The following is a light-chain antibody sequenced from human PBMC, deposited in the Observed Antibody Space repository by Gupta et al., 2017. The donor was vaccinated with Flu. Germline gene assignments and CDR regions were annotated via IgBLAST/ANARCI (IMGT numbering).Light chain of an antibody. CDR2: FAS. CDR1: HYISNK. CDR3: QQYYNWYT. J-gene: IGKJ2*01. V-gene: IGKV3D-15*01. Sequence: ETIMTQSPATLSVSPGETVTVSCRASHYISNKLAWYQLRPGQAPRLLIYFASTRANGIPARFSGRGSGTDFTLTISSLQSEDFALYYCQQYYNWYTFGQGTKLEI.